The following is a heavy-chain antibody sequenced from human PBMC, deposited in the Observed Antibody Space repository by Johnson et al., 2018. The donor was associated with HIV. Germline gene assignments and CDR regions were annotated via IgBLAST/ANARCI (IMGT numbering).Heavy chain of an antibody. D-gene: IGHD3-10*01. CDR3: ARDPYGSGPYVAFDI. CDR1: GFTFDDYA. Sequence: VQLVESGGGSVQPGRSLRLSCAASGFTFDDYAMHWVRQAPGKGLEWVSGISWNSGSIGHADSVKGRFTISRDNAKNTLYLQMNSLRAEDTAVYYCARDPYGSGPYVAFDIWGQGTMVTVSS. V-gene: IGHV3-9*01. CDR2: ISWNSGSI. J-gene: IGHJ3*02.